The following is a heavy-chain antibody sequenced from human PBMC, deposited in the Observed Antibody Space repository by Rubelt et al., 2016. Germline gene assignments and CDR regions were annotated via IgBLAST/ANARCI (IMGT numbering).Heavy chain of an antibody. V-gene: IGHV3-48*02. CDR2: ISSSSSTI. CDR3: ATEGNTAMVRAEYSQH. Sequence: GKGLEWVSYISSSSSTIYYADSVKGRFTISRDNAKNSLYLQMNSLSDEDTAVYYCATEGNTAMVRAEYSQHWGQGTLVTVSS. D-gene: IGHD5-18*01. J-gene: IGHJ1*01.